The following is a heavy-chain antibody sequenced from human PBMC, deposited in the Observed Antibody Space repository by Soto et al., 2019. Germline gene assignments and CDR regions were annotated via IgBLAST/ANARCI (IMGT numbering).Heavy chain of an antibody. V-gene: IGHV1-2*04. CDR3: ARGSHGDYVGAALGY. J-gene: IGHJ4*02. Sequence: QVQLVQSGAEVKKPGASVKVSCKASAYTFTGYFVQWVRQAPGQGLEWMGWINPKSGGTNYAQKFQGWVSMTSDTSISTVYMEMNRLRSDDTAVYYCARGSHGDYVGAALGYWGQGTRVTVSS. D-gene: IGHD4-17*01. CDR1: AYTFTGYF. CDR2: INPKSGGT.